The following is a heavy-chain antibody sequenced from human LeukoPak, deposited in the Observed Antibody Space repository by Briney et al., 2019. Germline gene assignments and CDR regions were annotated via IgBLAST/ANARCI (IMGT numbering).Heavy chain of an antibody. J-gene: IGHJ4*02. V-gene: IGHV1-18*01. CDR2: ISAYNGNT. D-gene: IGHD3-22*01. CDR3: ARAYYYDSSGYSTSYYFDY. CDR1: GYTFTSYG. Sequence: ASVTVSCKASGYTFTSYGISWVRQAPGQGLEWMGWISAYNGNTNYAQKLQGRVTMTTDTSTSTAYMELRSLRSDDTAVYYCARAYYYDSSGYSTSYYFDYWGQGTLVTVSS.